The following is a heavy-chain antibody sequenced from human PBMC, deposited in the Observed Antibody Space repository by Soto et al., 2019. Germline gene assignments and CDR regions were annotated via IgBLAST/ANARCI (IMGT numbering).Heavy chain of an antibody. D-gene: IGHD3-10*01. CDR1: GYSFTDFY. Sequence: QVHLVQSGAEVKKPGASVKVSCNASGYSFTDFYMHWVRQAPGQGLEWLGWINPNTGDTDYAQIFQGRVSLTRDTSTSTAYMEMTRLTSDDTAVYYCAKDPPRGVQLVVGDFWGQGTLVTVSS. CDR3: AKDPPRGVQLVVGDF. J-gene: IGHJ4*02. V-gene: IGHV1-2*02. CDR2: INPNTGDT.